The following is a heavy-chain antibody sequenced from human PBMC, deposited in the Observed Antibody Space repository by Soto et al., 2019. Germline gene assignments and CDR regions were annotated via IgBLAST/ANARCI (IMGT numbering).Heavy chain of an antibody. V-gene: IGHV4-30-2*01. CDR2: IYHTGNT. J-gene: IGHJ6*02. CDR1: GGSINSGGYS. CDR3: VRGYTGYDGSPYNYYGMDV. Sequence: QLQLQESGSGLVKPSQTLSLTCAVSGGSINSGGYSWNWIRQPPGQGPEWIGYIYHTGNTYYNPSPKSRVTIPLDRSNDQLSLRLTSATAADTAVYFCVRGYTGYDGSPYNYYGMDVWGQGTSVTVSS. D-gene: IGHD5-12*01.